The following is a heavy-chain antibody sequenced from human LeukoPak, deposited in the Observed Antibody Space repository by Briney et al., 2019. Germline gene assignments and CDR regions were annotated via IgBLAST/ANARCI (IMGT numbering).Heavy chain of an antibody. Sequence: GGSLRLSCAASGFTFSSYGMHWVRQAPGKGLEWVAFIRYDGSNKYYADSVKGRFTISRDNSKNTLYLQMNSLRAEDTAVYYCAITQYGSGSYSDSWGQGTLVTVSP. J-gene: IGHJ5*02. CDR2: IRYDGSNK. V-gene: IGHV3-30*02. CDR3: AITQYGSGSYSDS. CDR1: GFTFSSYG. D-gene: IGHD3-10*01.